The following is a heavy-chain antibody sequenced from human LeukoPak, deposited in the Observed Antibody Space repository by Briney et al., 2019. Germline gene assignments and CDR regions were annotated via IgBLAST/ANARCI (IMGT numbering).Heavy chain of an antibody. V-gene: IGHV4-34*01. D-gene: IGHD5-12*01. CDR1: GGSFSGYY. CDR2: INHSGST. J-gene: IGHJ2*01. Sequence: SETQSLTCAVYGGSFSGYYWSWIRQPPGKGLEWIGEINHSGSTNYNPSLKSRVTISVDTSKNQFSLKLSSVTAADTAVYYCARRYSGYSWDWYFDLWGRGTLVTVSS. CDR3: ARRYSGYSWDWYFDL.